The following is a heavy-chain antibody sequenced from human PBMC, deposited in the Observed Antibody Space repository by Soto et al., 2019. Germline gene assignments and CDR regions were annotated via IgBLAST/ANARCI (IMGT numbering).Heavy chain of an antibody. CDR3: ARTKCSGGSCYSWSLEY. CDR2: RYYSEST. Sequence: SETLSLPCTVSGGPITTGGYYWSWIRQLPGKGLEWIGHRYYSESTYYNPSLKSRVSISLDTSKNQFSLKLSFVTAADTAMYYCARTKCSGGSCYSWSLEYWGQGTPVTVSS. D-gene: IGHD2-15*01. V-gene: IGHV4-31*03. CDR1: GGPITTGGYY. J-gene: IGHJ4*02.